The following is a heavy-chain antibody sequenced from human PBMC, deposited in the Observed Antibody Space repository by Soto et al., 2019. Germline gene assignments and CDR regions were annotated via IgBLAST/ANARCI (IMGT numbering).Heavy chain of an antibody. Sequence: GGSLRLSXAASGFTFSSYAMHWVRQAPGKGLEWVAVISYDGSNKYYADFVKGRFTISRDNSKNTLYLQMNSLRAEDTAVYYCARDGVSGYSSGWYGLNYYYGMDVWGQGTTVTVSS. J-gene: IGHJ6*02. V-gene: IGHV3-30-3*01. CDR2: ISYDGSNK. CDR1: GFTFSSYA. D-gene: IGHD6-19*01. CDR3: ARDGVSGYSSGWYGLNYYYGMDV.